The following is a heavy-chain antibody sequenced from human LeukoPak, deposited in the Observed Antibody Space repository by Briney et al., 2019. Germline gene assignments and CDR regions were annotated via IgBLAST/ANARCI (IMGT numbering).Heavy chain of an antibody. D-gene: IGHD1-26*01. CDR2: INPNSGGT. V-gene: IGHV1-2*02. CDR3: ARQWEFIPRPFDY. Sequence: GASVKVSCKASGYTFTGYYMHWVRQAPGQGLEWMGWINPNSGGTNYAQKFQGRVTMTRDTSISTAYMELSRLRSDDTAVYYCARQWEFIPRPFDYWGQGTLVTVSS. J-gene: IGHJ4*02. CDR1: GYTFTGYY.